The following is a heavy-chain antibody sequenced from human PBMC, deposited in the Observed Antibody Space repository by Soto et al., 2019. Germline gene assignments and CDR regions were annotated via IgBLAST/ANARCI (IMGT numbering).Heavy chain of an antibody. CDR1: GFTFSSYE. CDR2: ISSSGSTI. J-gene: IGHJ4*02. Sequence: GGSLRLSCAASGFTFSSYEMNWVRQAPGKGLEWVSYISSSGSTIYYADSVKGRFTISRDNAKNSLYLQMNSLRAEDTAVYYCATTYYYDSSGYYKGLDYWGQGTLVTVSS. D-gene: IGHD3-22*01. V-gene: IGHV3-48*03. CDR3: ATTYYYDSSGYYKGLDY.